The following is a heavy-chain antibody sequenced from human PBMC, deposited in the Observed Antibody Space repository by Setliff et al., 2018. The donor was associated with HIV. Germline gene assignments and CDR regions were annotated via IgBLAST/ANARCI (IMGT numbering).Heavy chain of an antibody. J-gene: IGHJ4*02. CDR2: ISVYNGNT. D-gene: IGHD6-13*01. CDR3: ASLAAGRSYYFDY. Sequence: ASVKVSCKASGYTFTSYDITWMRQAPGQGLEWMGWISVYNGNTNYSQKFQTRVTMTADTSTTTAYMELRSLTSDDTAVYYCASLAAGRSYYFDYWGQGTLVTVSS. V-gene: IGHV1-18*01. CDR1: GYTFTSYD.